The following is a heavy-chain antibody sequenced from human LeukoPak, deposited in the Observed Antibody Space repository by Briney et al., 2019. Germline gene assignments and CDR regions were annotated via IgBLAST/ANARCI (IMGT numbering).Heavy chain of an antibody. D-gene: IGHD3-22*01. V-gene: IGHV3-11*01. Sequence: GGSLRLSCAASGFTFSDYYMSWIRQAPGKGLEWVSYISSSGSTIYYADSVKGRFTISRDNAKNSLYLQMSSLGAEDTAVYYCARPPYDSSGPSHFDYWGQGTLVTVSS. CDR1: GFTFSDYY. CDR2: ISSSGSTI. J-gene: IGHJ4*02. CDR3: ARPPYDSSGPSHFDY.